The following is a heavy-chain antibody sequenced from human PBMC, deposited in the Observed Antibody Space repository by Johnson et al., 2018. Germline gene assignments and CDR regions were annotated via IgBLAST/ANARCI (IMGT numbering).Heavy chain of an antibody. V-gene: IGHV3-11*04. J-gene: IGHJ1*01. CDR3: ARPKNYGDYSEYFQH. CDR1: GFTFSDYY. CDR2: ISSGGGRTV. D-gene: IGHD4-17*01. Sequence: QVQLVQSGGGLVKXGGSLRLSCAASGFTFSDYYMSWIRQTPGKGLEWVSYISSGGGRTVNYADSVKGRFTISRDNAKNSLYLQMNSRRAEDTAVYYCARPKNYGDYSEYFQHWGQGTLVTVSS.